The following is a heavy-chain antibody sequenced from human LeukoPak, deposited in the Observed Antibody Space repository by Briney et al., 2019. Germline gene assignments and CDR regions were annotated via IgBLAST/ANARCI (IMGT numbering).Heavy chain of an antibody. CDR1: GLTFSDYY. Sequence: PGGSLRLSCAASGLTFSDYYMTWVRQAPGKGLEWLSYISGNGHTIYYAASVKGRFSISRDNAKKSVYLQMNSLRAEDTAVYYCARDLGYIDYWGQGTLVTVSS. V-gene: IGHV3-11*01. J-gene: IGHJ4*02. CDR3: ARDLGYIDY. CDR2: ISGNGHTI.